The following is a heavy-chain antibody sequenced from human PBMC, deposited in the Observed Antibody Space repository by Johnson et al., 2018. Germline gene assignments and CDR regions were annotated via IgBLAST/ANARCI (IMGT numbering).Heavy chain of an antibody. V-gene: IGHV3-33*01. J-gene: IGHJ3*01. Sequence: QLVQSGGGVVQPGRSLRLSCAASGFTFSRSGMHWVRQAPGKGLEWVAVIWSDGSNEGYADSVKGRYTISRDNSKNTLYLQVNSVRVEDTAVYYCARDEGGSPFDVWGQGTRVTVSS. CDR1: GFTFSRSG. CDR2: IWSDGSNE. D-gene: IGHD3-16*01. CDR3: ARDEGGSPFDV.